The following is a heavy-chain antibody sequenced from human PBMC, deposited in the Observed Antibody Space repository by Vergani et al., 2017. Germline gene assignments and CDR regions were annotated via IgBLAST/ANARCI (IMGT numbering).Heavy chain of an antibody. J-gene: IGHJ5*02. D-gene: IGHD3-10*01. V-gene: IGHV3-23*01. CDR2: ISGSGGST. CDR3: AKYHSSYGSGSYYNH. CDR1: GFTFSSYA. Sequence: EVQLLESGGGLVQPGGSLRLSCAASGFTFSSYAMSWVRQAPGKGLEWVSAISGSGGSTYYADSVKVRFTISRDNSKNTLYLQMNSLRAEDTAVYYCAKYHSSYGSGSYYNHWGQGTLVTVSS.